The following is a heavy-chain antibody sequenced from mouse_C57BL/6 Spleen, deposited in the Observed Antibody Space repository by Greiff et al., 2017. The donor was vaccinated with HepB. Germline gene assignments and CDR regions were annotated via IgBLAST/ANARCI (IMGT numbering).Heavy chain of an antibody. J-gene: IGHJ1*03. CDR3: ARSGNYYGSIWYFDV. CDR1: GYTFTDYY. D-gene: IGHD1-1*01. V-gene: IGHV1-26*01. CDR2: INPNNGGT. Sequence: EVQLQQSGPELVKPGASVKISCKASGYTFTDYYMNWVKQSHGKSLEWIGDINPNNGGTSYNQKFKGKATLTVDKSSSTAYMELRSLTSEDSAVYYCARSGNYYGSIWYFDVWGTGTTVTVSS.